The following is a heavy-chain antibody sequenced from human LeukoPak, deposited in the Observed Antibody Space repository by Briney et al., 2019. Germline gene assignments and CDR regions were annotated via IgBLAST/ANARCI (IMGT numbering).Heavy chain of an antibody. Sequence: SVKVSCKASGGTFSSYAISWVRQAPGQGLEWMGRIIPILGIANYAQKFQGRVTITADKSTSTAYMELSSLRSEDTAVYYCARVGDSSGWYEDFDYWGQGTLVTVSS. V-gene: IGHV1-69*04. CDR2: IIPILGIA. J-gene: IGHJ4*02. D-gene: IGHD6-19*01. CDR1: GGTFSSYA. CDR3: ARVGDSSGWYEDFDY.